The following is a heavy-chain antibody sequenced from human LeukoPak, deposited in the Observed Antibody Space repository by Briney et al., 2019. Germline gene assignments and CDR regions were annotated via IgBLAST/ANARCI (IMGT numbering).Heavy chain of an antibody. CDR3: ASGRHDITMIVVVMTSVFYYLDV. CDR1: GESFSGYH. CDR2: INPIVST. V-gene: IGHV4-34*01. Sequence: KPSETLSLTCALYGESFSGYHWTWIRQSPGKGLEWIGDINPIVSTYYNPSLKSRLTIPVATSKNQFSLKLRSATAADTPGYYFASGRHDITMIVVVMTSVFYYLDVWGKGNTVIV. J-gene: IGHJ6*03. D-gene: IGHD3-22*01.